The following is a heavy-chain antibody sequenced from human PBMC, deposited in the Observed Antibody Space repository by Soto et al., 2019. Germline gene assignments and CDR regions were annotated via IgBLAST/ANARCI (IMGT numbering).Heavy chain of an antibody. D-gene: IGHD1-26*01. V-gene: IGHV1-46*02. CDR3: ARTFGGSYPGDYYYYGMDV. CDR2: INPSGGST. Sequence: ASVKVSCKASGYTFNSYYMHWVRQAPGQGLEWMGIINPSGGSTSYAQKFQGRVTMTRDTSTSTVYMELSSLRSEDTAVYYCARTFGGSYPGDYYYYGMDVWGQGTTVTVSS. J-gene: IGHJ6*02. CDR1: GYTFNSYY.